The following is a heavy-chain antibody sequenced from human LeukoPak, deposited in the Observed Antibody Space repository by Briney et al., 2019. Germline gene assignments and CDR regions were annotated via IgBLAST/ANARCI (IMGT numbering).Heavy chain of an antibody. CDR2: ISANNNNT. J-gene: IGHJ5*02. D-gene: IGHD4/OR15-4a*01. CDR3: AIVGAKVTTFSWFDP. Sequence: ASVKVSCKASGYSFTTYGISWVRQAPGQGLEWMGWISANNNNTDNVQKLQGRVTMTTDTSTSTAYMELRSLRSDDTAVYYCAIVGAKVTTFSWFDPWGQGTLVTVSS. V-gene: IGHV1-18*01. CDR1: GYSFTTYG.